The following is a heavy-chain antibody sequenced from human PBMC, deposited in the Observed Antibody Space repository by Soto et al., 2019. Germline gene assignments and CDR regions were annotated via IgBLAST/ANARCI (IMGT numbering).Heavy chain of an antibody. CDR3: AKLHYYDSTGYFRHLDY. J-gene: IGHJ4*02. Sequence: GGSLRLSCVASGFTCGSYALIWVRQFPGKGLAWVSISSPSGAGTHYADSVKGRFTISRDNFKNTVLLQMNSLRAEDTAEYFCAKLHYYDSTGYFRHLDYWGQGALVTVSS. CDR1: GFTCGSYA. V-gene: IGHV3-23*01. CDR2: SSPSGAGT. D-gene: IGHD3-22*01.